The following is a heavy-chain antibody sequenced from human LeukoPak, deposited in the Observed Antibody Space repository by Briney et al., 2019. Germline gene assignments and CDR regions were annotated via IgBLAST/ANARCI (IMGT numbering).Heavy chain of an antibody. CDR2: IYYSGSA. V-gene: IGHV4-59*11. CDR1: GGSISTHY. D-gene: IGHD5-24*01. J-gene: IGHJ4*02. Sequence: SETLSLTCTVSGGSISTHYWSWIRQPPGKGLEWIGFIYYSGSANYNPSLKSRVTISVDTSKNHFSLKLSSVTAADTAVYYRARYPFDGYNYYFDYWGQGTLVTVSS. CDR3: ARYPFDGYNYYFDY.